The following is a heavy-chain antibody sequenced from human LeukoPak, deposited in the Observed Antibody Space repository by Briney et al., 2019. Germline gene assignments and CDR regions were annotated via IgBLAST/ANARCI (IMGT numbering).Heavy chain of an antibody. CDR3: AKPCRSGLSPFDAFDI. J-gene: IGHJ3*02. Sequence: GGSLRLSCAASGITLSNSAMSWVRQAPGKGLEWVPAISRSGDRTFYADSVKGRFTISRDSSIDTLFLQMNSLRAEDTAVYYCAKPCRSGLSPFDAFDIWGQGTMVTVSS. V-gene: IGHV3-23*01. CDR2: ISRSGDRT. CDR1: GITLSNSA. D-gene: IGHD6-19*01.